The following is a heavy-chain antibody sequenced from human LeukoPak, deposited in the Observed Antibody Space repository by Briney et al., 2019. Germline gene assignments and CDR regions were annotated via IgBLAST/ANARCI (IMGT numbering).Heavy chain of an antibody. CDR1: GFTFSSYA. CDR2: ISGIGGST. D-gene: IGHD5-18*01. CDR3: AKEVDTAMATDY. J-gene: IGHJ4*02. Sequence: GASLRLSCAASGFTFSSYAMSWVRQAPGKGLEWFSAISGIGGSTYYADSVKGRFTISRDNSKNTLYLQMNSLRAEDTAVYYCAKEVDTAMATDYWGQGTLVTVSS. V-gene: IGHV3-23*01.